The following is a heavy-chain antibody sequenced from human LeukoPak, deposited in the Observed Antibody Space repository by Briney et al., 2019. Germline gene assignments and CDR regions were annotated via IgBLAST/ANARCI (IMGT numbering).Heavy chain of an antibody. Sequence: PGGSLRLSCAASGFTFSDYYMSWVRQAPGKGLEWVSVIYSGGSTYYADSVKGRFTISRDNSKNTLYLQMNSLRAEDTAVYYCARDTGIVGATGAFDIWGQGTMVTVSS. V-gene: IGHV3-53*01. CDR3: ARDTGIVGATGAFDI. D-gene: IGHD1-26*01. CDR2: IYSGGST. CDR1: GFTFSDYY. J-gene: IGHJ3*02.